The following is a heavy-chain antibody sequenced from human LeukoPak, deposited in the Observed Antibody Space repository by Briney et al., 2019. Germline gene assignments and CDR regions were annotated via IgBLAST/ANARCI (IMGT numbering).Heavy chain of an antibody. CDR1: GYSFTSYW. J-gene: IGHJ4*02. D-gene: IGHD5-24*01. CDR2: IYPGDSDT. Sequence: GASLQISCKGSGYSFTSYWIGWVRQLPGEGLEWMGIIYPGDSDTRYSPSFQGQVTISADKSISISSLLWSSLKASDTAMYYCARHAPDGYNRNYDYWGQGTLVTVSS. CDR3: ARHAPDGYNRNYDY. V-gene: IGHV5-51*01.